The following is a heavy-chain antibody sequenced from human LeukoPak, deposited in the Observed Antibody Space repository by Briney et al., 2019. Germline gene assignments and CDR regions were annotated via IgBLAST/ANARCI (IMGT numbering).Heavy chain of an antibody. Sequence: GGSLRLSCAASGFIVTNAWMNWVRQAPGKGLEWVSSISSSSSYIYYADSVKGRFTISRDNAKNSLYLQMNSLRAEDTAVYYCARGNMVQDYWGQGTLVTVSS. J-gene: IGHJ4*02. V-gene: IGHV3-21*01. CDR2: ISSSSSYI. D-gene: IGHD3-10*01. CDR3: ARGNMVQDY. CDR1: GFIVTNAW.